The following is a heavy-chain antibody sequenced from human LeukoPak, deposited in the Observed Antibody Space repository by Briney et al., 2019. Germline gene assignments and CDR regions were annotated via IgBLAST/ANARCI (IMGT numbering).Heavy chain of an antibody. CDR1: GFTFSSYG. Sequence: GGSLRLSCAATGFTFSSYGMHWVRQAPGKGLEWVAVIWYDGSNKYYADSVKGRFTISRDNSKNTLYLQMNSLRAEDTAVYYCAREVRGYCSSTSCYYYYGMDVWGQGTTVTVSS. CDR2: IWYDGSNK. D-gene: IGHD2-2*01. V-gene: IGHV3-33*08. J-gene: IGHJ6*02. CDR3: AREVRGYCSSTSCYYYYGMDV.